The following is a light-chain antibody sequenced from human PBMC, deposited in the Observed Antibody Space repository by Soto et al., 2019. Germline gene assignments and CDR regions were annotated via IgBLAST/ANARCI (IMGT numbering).Light chain of an antibody. CDR1: QDINNH. J-gene: IGKJ5*01. V-gene: IGKV1-33*01. CDR3: QQDEHPPA. Sequence: DLQMTQSPSSLSASVGDRVTITCPASQDINNHLNWYRQKPGKAPKLLSYDAPNFETGVPSRFSGSGSGTDFTSTISSLQLADIATYYCQQDEHPPAFGQGTRLEMK. CDR2: DAP.